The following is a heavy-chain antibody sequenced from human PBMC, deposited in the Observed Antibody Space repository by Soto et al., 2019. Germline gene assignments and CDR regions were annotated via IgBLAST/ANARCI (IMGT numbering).Heavy chain of an antibody. D-gene: IGHD5-18*01. CDR3: AREGKYSYGYPYYYYYGMDV. CDR2: ISSSSSTI. CDR1: GFTFSSYS. Sequence: GGSLRLSCAASGFTFSSYSMNWVRQAPGKGLEWVSYISSSSSTIYYADSVKGRFTISRDNAKNSLYLQMNSLRDEDTAVYYCAREGKYSYGYPYYYYYGMDVWGQGTTVTVSS. J-gene: IGHJ6*02. V-gene: IGHV3-48*02.